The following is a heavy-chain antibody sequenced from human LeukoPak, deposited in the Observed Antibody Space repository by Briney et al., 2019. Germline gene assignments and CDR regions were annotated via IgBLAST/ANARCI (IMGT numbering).Heavy chain of an antibody. D-gene: IGHD6-19*01. V-gene: IGHV1-69*01. Sequence: ASVKVSCKASGGTFISYAISWVRQAPGQGLEWMGGIIPILGTANYAQKFQGRVTITADESTSTAYMELSSLRSEDTAVYYCAREDGYSSGWYYFDYWGQGTLVTVSS. CDR2: IIPILGTA. CDR1: GGTFISYA. CDR3: AREDGYSSGWYYFDY. J-gene: IGHJ4*02.